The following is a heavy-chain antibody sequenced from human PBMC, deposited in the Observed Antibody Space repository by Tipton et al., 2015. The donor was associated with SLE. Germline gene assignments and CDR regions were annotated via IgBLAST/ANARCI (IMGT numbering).Heavy chain of an antibody. CDR2: IHYSGDT. J-gene: IGHJ6*03. CDR1: GGSISSGSFY. Sequence: TLSLTCSVSGGSISSGSFYWGWIRQSPGKGLEWIGGIHYSGDTYYNPSLISRVTISVDTSKNQFSLKLSSVTAADTAVYYCAREGVHFWSGSSYYYYYYMDVWGKGTTVTVSS. CDR3: AREGVHFWSGSSYYYYYYMDV. D-gene: IGHD3-3*02. V-gene: IGHV4-39*07.